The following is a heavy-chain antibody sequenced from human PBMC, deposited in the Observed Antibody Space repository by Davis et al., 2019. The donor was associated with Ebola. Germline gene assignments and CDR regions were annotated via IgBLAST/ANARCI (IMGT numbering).Heavy chain of an antibody. J-gene: IGHJ2*01. CDR1: GFVFRNYV. D-gene: IGHD2-21*02. CDR3: VRDPALVVTGGGWFFGL. CDR2: LGTSADT. Sequence: GESLKISCAASGFVFRNYVMSWVRQAPGKGLEWVSTLGTSADTYYADSVKGRFTISRDNSKNTLYLQMNGLRVEDTAVYYCVRDPALVVTGGGWFFGLWGRGTLVTVSS. V-gene: IGHV3-23*01.